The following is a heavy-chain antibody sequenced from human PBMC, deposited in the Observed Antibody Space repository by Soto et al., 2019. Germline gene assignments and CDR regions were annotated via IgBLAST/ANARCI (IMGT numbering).Heavy chain of an antibody. V-gene: IGHV4-31*03. Sequence: TLAVTCTVSVASLHIGGYYWAWIRQNPGKGLEWIVYIYYTGVTYYNPSLGSRVNISVDTSKNQFSLELTSVTAADTAVYYCARDGSSTANWLDPWGQGLLVTVSS. CDR3: ARDGSSTANWLDP. CDR2: IYYTGVT. CDR1: VASLHIGGYY. D-gene: IGHD2-2*01. J-gene: IGHJ5*02.